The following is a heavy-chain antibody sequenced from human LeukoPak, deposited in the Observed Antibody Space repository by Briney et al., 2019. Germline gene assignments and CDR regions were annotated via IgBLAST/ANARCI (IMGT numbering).Heavy chain of an antibody. CDR3: GKDWGDGYNLFGY. J-gene: IGHJ4*02. CDR2: IYENGGTT. Sequence: GGSLRLSCVGSGFTFRSHAMSWVRQAPEKGLEFVSGIYENGGTTYYADSVKGRFSISRDNSKNTLYLQMNSLRAEDTAVYYCGKDWGDGYNLFGYRGQGTLVTVSS. CDR1: GFTFRSHA. D-gene: IGHD5-24*01. V-gene: IGHV3-23*01.